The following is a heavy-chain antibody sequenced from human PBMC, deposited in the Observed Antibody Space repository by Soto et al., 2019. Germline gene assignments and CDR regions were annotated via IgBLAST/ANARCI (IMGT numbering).Heavy chain of an antibody. CDR3: ARDRAGGFSSSWYSLDY. D-gene: IGHD6-13*01. V-gene: IGHV4-4*02. J-gene: IGHJ4*02. CDR1: GGSISSSNW. Sequence: QVQLQESGPGLVKPSGTLSLTCAVSGGSISSSNWWSWVRQPPGKGLEWIGEIYHSGSTNYNPSLKSRVTISVDKAKNQFSLKLSSVTAADTAVYYCARDRAGGFSSSWYSLDYWGQGTLVTVSS. CDR2: IYHSGST.